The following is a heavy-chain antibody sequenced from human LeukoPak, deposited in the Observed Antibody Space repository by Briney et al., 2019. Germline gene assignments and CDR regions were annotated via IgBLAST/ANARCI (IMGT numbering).Heavy chain of an antibody. D-gene: IGHD5-12*01. CDR3: ARLRGFSGHDFLVDD. V-gene: IGHV3-23*01. CDR2: ISGSGGNV. Sequence: GGSLRLSCAASGFTFSSYGMSWVRQAPGKGLEWVSSISGSGGNVYYAGSVRGRFTISRDNSKNTVYLQMNSLRAEDTAVYYCARLRGFSGHDFLVDDWGQGTLVTVSS. J-gene: IGHJ4*02. CDR1: GFTFSSYG.